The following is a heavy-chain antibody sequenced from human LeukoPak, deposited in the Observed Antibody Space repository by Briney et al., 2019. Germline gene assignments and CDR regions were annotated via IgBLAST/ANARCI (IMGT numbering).Heavy chain of an antibody. CDR1: GFTFSSYW. D-gene: IGHD2-2*01. CDR2: INGDGSST. J-gene: IGHJ4*02. V-gene: IGHV3-74*01. CDR3: ARDLVVTSAY. Sequence: GGSLRLSCAASGFTFSSYWMHWVRQAPGKGLVWVSRINGDGSSTTYADSVKGRFTISRGNAKNTLYLQMNGLRAEDTAVYYCARDLVVTSAYWGQGTLVTVSS.